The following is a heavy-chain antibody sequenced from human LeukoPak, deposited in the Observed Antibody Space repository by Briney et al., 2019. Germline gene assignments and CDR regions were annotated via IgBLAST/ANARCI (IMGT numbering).Heavy chain of an antibody. Sequence: SETLSLTCPVSGDSINSLDLWSWVRQPPGKGLEWIGEMYLSGTTHSNPSVKSRVTISIDKSKNQFFLNLSSVTAADTAVYYCAGLVGRYSSGLYYYYFDYWGQGTLVTVSS. J-gene: IGHJ4*02. D-gene: IGHD3-22*01. CDR2: MYLSGTT. CDR1: GDSINSLDL. V-gene: IGHV4-4*02. CDR3: AGLVGRYSSGLYYYYFDY.